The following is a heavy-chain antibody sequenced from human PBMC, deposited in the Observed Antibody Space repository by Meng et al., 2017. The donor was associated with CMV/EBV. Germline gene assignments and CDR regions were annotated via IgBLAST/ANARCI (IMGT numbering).Heavy chain of an antibody. CDR2: ISSSSSTI. Sequence: GGSLRLSCAASGFTFSSYSMNWVRQASGKGLEWVSYISSSSSTIYYADSVKGRFTISRDNAKNSLYLQMNSLRAEDTAVYYCARVTMGIRLGDTSGLDYWGQGTLVTVSS. D-gene: IGHD3-16*01. CDR3: ARVTMGIRLGDTSGLDY. CDR1: GFTFSSYS. V-gene: IGHV3-48*04. J-gene: IGHJ4*02.